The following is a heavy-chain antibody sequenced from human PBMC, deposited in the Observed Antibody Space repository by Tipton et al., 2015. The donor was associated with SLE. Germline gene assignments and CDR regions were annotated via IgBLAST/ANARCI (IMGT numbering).Heavy chain of an antibody. CDR1: GDSVISGDW. Sequence: GLVKPSGTLSLTCAVSGDSVISGDWWSWIRQSPGKGLEWIGEIYHGGSTHYNPSLKSRVTMSVDKSKNLFSLKLTSVTAADTAVYYCAKDVATIQQLTYYFYYWGQGTLVTVSS. V-gene: IGHV4-4*02. J-gene: IGHJ4*02. CDR2: IYHGGST. CDR3: AKDVATIQQLTYYFYY. D-gene: IGHD5-12*01.